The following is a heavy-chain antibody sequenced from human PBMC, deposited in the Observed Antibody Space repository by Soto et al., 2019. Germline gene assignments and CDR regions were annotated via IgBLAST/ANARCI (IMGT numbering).Heavy chain of an antibody. J-gene: IGHJ6*02. CDR2: ISSSSSYI. CDR1: GFTFSSYS. D-gene: IGHD3-22*01. CDR3: ARDASVVVTWYYYYYGMDV. Sequence: EVQLVESGGGLVKPGGSLRLSCAASGFTFSSYSMNWVRQAPGKGLEWVSSISSSSSYIYYADSVKGRFTISRDNAKNSLYLQMNSLRAEDTAVYYCARDASVVVTWYYYYYGMDVWGQGTTVTVSS. V-gene: IGHV3-21*01.